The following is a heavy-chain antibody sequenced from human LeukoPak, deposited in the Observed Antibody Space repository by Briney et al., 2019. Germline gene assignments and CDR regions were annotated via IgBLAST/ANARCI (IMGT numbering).Heavy chain of an antibody. CDR2: IWYDGSNK. D-gene: IGHD6-19*01. Sequence: PGGSLRLSCAASGFTFSSYGMHWVRQAPGKGLEWVAVIWYDGSNKYYADSVKGRFTISRDNPKNTLYLQMNSLRAEDTAVYYCARGPEQWLVLLDYWGQGTLVTVSS. CDR3: ARGPEQWLVLLDY. V-gene: IGHV3-33*01. J-gene: IGHJ4*02. CDR1: GFTFSSYG.